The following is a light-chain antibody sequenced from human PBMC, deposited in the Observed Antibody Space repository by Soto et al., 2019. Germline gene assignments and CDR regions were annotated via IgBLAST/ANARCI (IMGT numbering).Light chain of an antibody. J-gene: IGKJ1*01. CDR1: QSISSY. Sequence: DIQMTQSPSSLXPSXGDRVTIAXXXSQSISSYLNWYQQKPGKAPKLLIYAASSLQSGVPSRFSGSGSGTDFTLTISSLQPEDFATYYCQQSYSTPPGTFGQGTKVDIK. CDR3: QQSYSTPPGT. CDR2: AAS. V-gene: IGKV1-39*01.